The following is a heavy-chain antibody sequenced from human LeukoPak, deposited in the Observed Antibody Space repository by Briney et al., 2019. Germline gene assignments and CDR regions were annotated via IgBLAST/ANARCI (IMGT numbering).Heavy chain of an antibody. CDR2: IHPGDSDT. V-gene: IGHV5-51*01. D-gene: IGHD6-19*01. Sequence: GESLKISCKGSGYSFTNYWIGWVRQMPGKGLEWMGIIHPGDSDTRYSPSFQGQVTISADTSITTAYLQWSSLKASDTAIYYCARGDISGWFDPWGQGTLVTVFS. J-gene: IGHJ5*02. CDR3: ARGDISGWFDP. CDR1: GYSFTNYW.